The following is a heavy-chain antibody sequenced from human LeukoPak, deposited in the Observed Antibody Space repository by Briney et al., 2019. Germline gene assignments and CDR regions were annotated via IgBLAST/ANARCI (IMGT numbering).Heavy chain of an antibody. D-gene: IGHD6-19*01. J-gene: IGHJ4*02. CDR1: GGSISSYY. CDR2: IYYSGST. Sequence: PSETLSLTCTVSGGSISSYYWSWIRQPPGKGLEWIGYIYYSGSTNYNPSLKSRVTISVDTSKNQFSLKLSSVTAADTAVYYCARRYSSGWYDYFDYWGQGTLVTVSS. V-gene: IGHV4-59*08. CDR3: ARRYSSGWYDYFDY.